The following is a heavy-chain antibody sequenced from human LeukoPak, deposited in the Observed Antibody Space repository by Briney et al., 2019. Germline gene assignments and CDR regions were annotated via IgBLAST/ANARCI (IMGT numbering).Heavy chain of an antibody. Sequence: GGSLRLSCTASGFTFSDYAMSWFRQAPGKGLEWVGFIRSKAYGGTTEYAASVKGRFTISRDDSKSNAYLQMNSLKTEDTAVYYCTRDPGTRTRAFDYWGQGTLVTVSS. J-gene: IGHJ4*02. CDR2: IRSKAYGGTT. CDR3: TRDPGTRTRAFDY. D-gene: IGHD1-7*01. CDR1: GFTFSDYA. V-gene: IGHV3-49*03.